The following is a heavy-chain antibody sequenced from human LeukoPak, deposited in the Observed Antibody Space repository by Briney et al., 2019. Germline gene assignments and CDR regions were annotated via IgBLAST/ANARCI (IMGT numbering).Heavy chain of an antibody. CDR1: GYTFTSYD. Sequence: GASVKVSCKASGYTFTSYDINWVRQATGQGLEWMGWMNPNSGNTGYAQKFQGRVTMTRNTSISTAYMELSSLRSEDTAVYYCARGPYYYDSSGYYYVGYRGQGTLVTVSS. CDR2: MNPNSGNT. J-gene: IGHJ4*02. D-gene: IGHD3-22*01. CDR3: ARGPYYYDSSGYYYVGY. V-gene: IGHV1-8*01.